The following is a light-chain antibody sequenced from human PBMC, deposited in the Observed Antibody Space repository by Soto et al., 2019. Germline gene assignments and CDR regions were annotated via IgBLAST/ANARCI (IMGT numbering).Light chain of an antibody. J-gene: IGKJ3*01. CDR2: RAS. V-gene: IGKV1-5*03. Sequence: DIQMTQSPSTLSASVGDRVTITCRASQIINTWLAWYQQKPGKAPKLLIYRASTLVSGVPSRFSGSGSGTEFTLTISSLQPDDFAIYYCQQYETYSGTFGHGTKVDL. CDR1: QIINTW. CDR3: QQYETYSGT.